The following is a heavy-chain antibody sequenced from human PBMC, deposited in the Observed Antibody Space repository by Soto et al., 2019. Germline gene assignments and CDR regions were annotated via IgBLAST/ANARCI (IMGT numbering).Heavy chain of an antibody. V-gene: IGHV3-74*01. Sequence: GGSLRLSCAASGVTFSSYWMHWVRQAPGKGLVWVSRINSDGSSTSYADSVKGRFTISRDNAKNTLYLQMNSLRAEETAVYFCAREPNSYDPQVMAYWAQGTLVPVSS. CDR3: AREPNSYDPQVMAY. D-gene: IGHD2-8*01. J-gene: IGHJ4*02. CDR2: INSDGSST. CDR1: GVTFSSYW.